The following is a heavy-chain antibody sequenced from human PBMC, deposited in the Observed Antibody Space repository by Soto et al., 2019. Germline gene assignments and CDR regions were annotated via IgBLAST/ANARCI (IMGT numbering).Heavy chain of an antibody. CDR3: ARGGTTVTSYYYYYGMDV. V-gene: IGHV4-30-2*01. D-gene: IGHD4-17*01. J-gene: IGHJ6*02. CDR1: GGSISSGGYS. Sequence: QLQLQESGSGLVKPSQTLSLTCAVSGGSISSGGYSWSWFRQPPGKGLEWIGYIYHSGSTYYNPSLKSRVTISVDRSKNQFSLKLSSVTAADTAVYYCARGGTTVTSYYYYYGMDVWGRGTTVTVSS. CDR2: IYHSGST.